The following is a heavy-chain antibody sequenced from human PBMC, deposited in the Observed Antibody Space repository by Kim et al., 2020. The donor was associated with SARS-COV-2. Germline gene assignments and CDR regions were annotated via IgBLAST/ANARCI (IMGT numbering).Heavy chain of an antibody. CDR1: GFTFSSYW. J-gene: IGHJ4*02. D-gene: IGHD1-7*01. Sequence: GGSLRLSCAASGFTFSSYWMSWVRQAPGKGLEWVANIKQDGSEKYYVDSVKGRFTISRDNAENSLYLQMNSLRAEDTAVYYCARVARGWNYDYWGQGTLVTVSS. CDR2: IKQDGSEK. V-gene: IGHV3-7*01. CDR3: ARVARGWNYDY.